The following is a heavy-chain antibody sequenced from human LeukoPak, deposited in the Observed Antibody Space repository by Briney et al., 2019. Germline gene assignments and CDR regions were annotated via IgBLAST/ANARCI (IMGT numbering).Heavy chain of an antibody. V-gene: IGHV1-18*01. J-gene: IGHJ4*02. D-gene: IGHD2-21*01. CDR3: ARDNGHKSVDY. CDR2: ISGFNANT. Sequence: VASVKVSCKTSGYTFSSYGISWLRQAPGQGLEWMGWISGFNANTNYLQKFQGRVTMTTDTSTSTLHLEVRSLRSDDTAVYYCARDNGHKSVDYWGQGTLVTVSS. CDR1: GYTFSSYG.